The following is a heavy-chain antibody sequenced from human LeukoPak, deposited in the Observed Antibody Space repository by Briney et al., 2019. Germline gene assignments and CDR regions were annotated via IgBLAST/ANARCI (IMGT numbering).Heavy chain of an antibody. CDR1: GGSLSGYY. CDR2: INHSGST. D-gene: IGHD5-18*01. CDR3: ARRRGYSYGHHYYYYMDV. V-gene: IGHV4-34*01. J-gene: IGHJ6*03. Sequence: SETLSLTCAVYGGSLSGYYWSWIRQPPGKGLEWIGEINHSGSTNYNPSLKGRVTISVDTSKNQFSLKLSSMTAADTAVYYCARRRGYSYGHHYYYYMDVWGKGTTVTVSS.